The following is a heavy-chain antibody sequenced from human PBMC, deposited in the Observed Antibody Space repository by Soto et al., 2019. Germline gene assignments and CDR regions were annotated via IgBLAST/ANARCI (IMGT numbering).Heavy chain of an antibody. CDR2: INAGNGNT. Sequence: QVQLVQSGAEVKKPGASVKVSCKASGYTFTSYAMHWVRQAPGQRLEWMGWINAGNGNTKYSQKFQGRVTITRDTSASTAYMVLSSLRSEDTAVYYCARERGGDTSDYYYYYMDVWGKGTTVTVSS. J-gene: IGHJ6*03. CDR3: ARERGGDTSDYYYYYMDV. D-gene: IGHD3-16*01. V-gene: IGHV1-3*01. CDR1: GYTFTSYA.